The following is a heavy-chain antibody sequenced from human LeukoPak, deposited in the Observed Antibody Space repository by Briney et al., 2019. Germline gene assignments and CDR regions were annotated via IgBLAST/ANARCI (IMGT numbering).Heavy chain of an antibody. CDR2: INPSGGST. J-gene: IGHJ4*02. V-gene: IGHV1-46*01. CDR1: GYTFTSYY. CDR3: ARASEIVVVVAAGEYYFDY. Sequence: ASVKVSCKASGYTFTSYYMHWVRQAPGQGLEWMGIINPSGGSTSYAQKFQGRVTMTRDTSTSTVYMELSSLRSEDTAVYYCARASEIVVVVAAGEYYFDYWGQGTLVTVSS. D-gene: IGHD2-15*01.